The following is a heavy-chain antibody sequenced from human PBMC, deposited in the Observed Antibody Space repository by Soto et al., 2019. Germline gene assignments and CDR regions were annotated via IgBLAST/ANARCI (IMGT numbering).Heavy chain of an antibody. CDR1: GYSFTSYW. CDR2: IYPGDSDT. J-gene: IGHJ4*02. CDR3: ARTQREFYYGSGSYFPDY. Sequence: RGESLKISCKGSGYSFTSYWIGWVRQMPGRGLEWMGIIYPGDSDTRYSPSFQGQVTVSADKSISTAYLQWSSLKASDTAMYYCARTQREFYYGSGSYFPDYWGQGTPVTVSS. V-gene: IGHV5-51*01. D-gene: IGHD3-10*01.